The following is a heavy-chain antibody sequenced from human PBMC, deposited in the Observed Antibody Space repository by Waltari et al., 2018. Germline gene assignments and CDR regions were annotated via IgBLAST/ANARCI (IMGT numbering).Heavy chain of an antibody. D-gene: IGHD3-22*01. CDR1: GGSISSSSYY. V-gene: IGHV4-39*01. Sequence: QLQLQESGPGLVKPSETLSLTCTVSGGSISSSSYYWGWIRQPPGKGLEWIGSIYYSGSNYCNPSLKSRVTISVDTSKNQFSLKLSSVTAADTAVYYCVYDSSGYYYGASFDYWGQGTLVTVSS. J-gene: IGHJ4*02. CDR2: IYYSGSN. CDR3: VYDSSGYYYGASFDY.